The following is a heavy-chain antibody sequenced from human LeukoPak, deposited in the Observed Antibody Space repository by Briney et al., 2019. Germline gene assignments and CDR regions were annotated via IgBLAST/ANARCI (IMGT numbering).Heavy chain of an antibody. D-gene: IGHD3-22*01. CDR1: GGSVTSGNYY. V-gene: IGHV4-61*02. CDR2: IYTNGGA. J-gene: IGHJ6*03. CDR3: ASTYYYDSSAYNYYHYMDV. Sequence: SETLSLTCTVSGGSVTSGNYYWNWIRQPAGKGLEWIGRIYTNGGASYNPSLKSRVTVSIDTSKNQFSLKLSSVTAADTAVYYCASTYYYDSSAYNYYHYMDVWGKGTTVTVSS.